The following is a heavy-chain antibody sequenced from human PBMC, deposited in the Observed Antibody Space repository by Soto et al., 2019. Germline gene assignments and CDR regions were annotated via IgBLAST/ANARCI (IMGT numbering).Heavy chain of an antibody. V-gene: IGHV4-30-4*01. CDR3: ARSPQGGWFDP. CDR2: IYYSGST. CDR1: GGSISSGDYY. Sequence: SETLSLTCTVSGGSISSGDYYWSWIRQPPGKGLEWIGYIYYSGSTYYNPSLKSRVTISVHTSKNQFSLKLSSVTAADTAVYYCARSPQGGWFDPWGQGTLVTVSS. J-gene: IGHJ5*02. D-gene: IGHD3-16*01.